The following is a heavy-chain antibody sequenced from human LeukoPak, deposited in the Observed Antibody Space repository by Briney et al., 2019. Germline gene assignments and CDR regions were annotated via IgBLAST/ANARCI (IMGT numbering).Heavy chain of an antibody. D-gene: IGHD7-27*01. J-gene: IGHJ6*03. V-gene: IGHV4-4*07. CDR2: IYASGTT. Sequence: PSETLSLTCTVSGDSISGYFWSWIRQPAGKGLEWIGRIYASGTTNYNPSLKSRVTMSVDTSKNQFSLKVSSVTAADTAVYYCASERSWGYYYYMDVWGKGTTVTVSS. CDR3: ASERSWGYYYYMDV. CDR1: GDSISGYF.